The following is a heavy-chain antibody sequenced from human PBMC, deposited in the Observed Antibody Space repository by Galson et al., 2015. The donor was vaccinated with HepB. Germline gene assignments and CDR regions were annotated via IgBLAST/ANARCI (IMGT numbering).Heavy chain of an antibody. CDR3: VRVTAAAGYSCFDP. Sequence: SVKVSCKASGYTFAIYAITWVRQAPGQGLEWMGWISAYNGDTNYAQKFQGRVIMTTDTSTSTAYMELRSLRPDDTAVYYCVRVTAAAGYSCFDPWGQGTLVTVSS. CDR2: ISAYNGDT. V-gene: IGHV1-18*04. J-gene: IGHJ5*02. CDR1: GYTFAIYA. D-gene: IGHD6-13*01.